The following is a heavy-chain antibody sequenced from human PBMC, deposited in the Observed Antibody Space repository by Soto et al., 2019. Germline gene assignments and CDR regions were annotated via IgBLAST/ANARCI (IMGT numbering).Heavy chain of an antibody. D-gene: IGHD6-19*01. CDR1: GFTFSNAW. J-gene: IGHJ4*02. Sequence: PGGSLRLSCAASGFTFSNAWINWVRQAPGKGLEWVGRIKSKTDGGTTDFAAPVKGRFTISRDNAKNSLYLQMNSLRAEDTALYYCAKSPLVGGWYNYWGQGTLVTVSS. CDR2: IKSKTDGGTT. V-gene: IGHV3-15*07. CDR3: AKSPLVGGWYNY.